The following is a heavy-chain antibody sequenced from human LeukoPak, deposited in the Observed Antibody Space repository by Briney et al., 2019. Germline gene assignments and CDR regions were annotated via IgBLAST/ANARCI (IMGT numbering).Heavy chain of an antibody. V-gene: IGHV3-7*01. J-gene: IGHJ4*02. CDR1: GFTFSTYW. D-gene: IGHD1-14*01. CDR2: IKQDGSDK. CDR3: ARVEATGHQNRFLLWDY. Sequence: GGSLRLSCAASGFTFSTYWMSWVRHTPGKGLEWVANIKQDGSDKYYVDSVRGRFTISRDNAKNSLYLQMQSLRDEDTAVYYCARVEATGHQNRFLLWDYWGQGTPVTVSS.